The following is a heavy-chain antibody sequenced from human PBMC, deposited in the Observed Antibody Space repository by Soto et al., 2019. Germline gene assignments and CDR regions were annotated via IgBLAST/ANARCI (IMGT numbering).Heavy chain of an antibody. CDR1: GGTFSSYA. Sequence: SVKVSCKASGGTFSSYAISWVRQAPGQGLEWMGGIIPIFGTANYAQKFQGRVTITADKSTSTAYMELSSLRSEDTAVYYCARVGQQPFYYYYGMDVWGQGTTVTV. J-gene: IGHJ6*02. V-gene: IGHV1-69*06. CDR2: IIPIFGTA. CDR3: ARVGQQPFYYYYGMDV. D-gene: IGHD6-13*01.